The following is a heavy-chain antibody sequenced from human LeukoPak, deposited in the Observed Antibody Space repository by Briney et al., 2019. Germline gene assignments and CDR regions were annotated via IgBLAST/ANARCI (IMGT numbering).Heavy chain of an antibody. CDR3: ARDPWFDP. J-gene: IGHJ5*02. CDR2: IYCSGST. CDR1: GGSISSYY. V-gene: IGHV4-59*01. Sequence: SETLSLTCTVSGGSISSYYWSWIRQPPGKGLEWIGYIYCSGSTNYNPSLKSRVTISVDTSKNQFSLKLSSVTAADTAVYYCARDPWFDPWGQGTLVTVSS.